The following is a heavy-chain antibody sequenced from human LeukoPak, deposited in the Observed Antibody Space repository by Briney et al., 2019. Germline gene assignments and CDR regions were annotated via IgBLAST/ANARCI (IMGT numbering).Heavy chain of an antibody. CDR1: GVSISSGDYY. Sequence: SQTLSLTCTVSGVSISSGDYYWSWIRQPPGEGLEWIGFIYYSGSTYYNPSLKSRVTISVDTSKNQFSLKLRSVTAADTAVYYCARYGGREYWGQGTLVTVSS. D-gene: IGHD4-23*01. CDR3: ARYGGREY. J-gene: IGHJ4*02. V-gene: IGHV4-30-4*08. CDR2: IYYSGST.